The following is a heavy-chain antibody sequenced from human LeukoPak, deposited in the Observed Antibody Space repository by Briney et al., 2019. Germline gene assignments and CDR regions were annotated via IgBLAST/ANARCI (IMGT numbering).Heavy chain of an antibody. CDR2: IYDSGTI. J-gene: IGHJ5*02. Sequence: SETLSLTCTVSGGSISSSSYYWGWIRQPPGKELEWIGNIYDSGTIYYNPSLKSRVTISVDTSKNQLSLKLSSVTAADTAVYYCARHPPLYGNTNWFDPWGQGTLVTVSS. CDR3: ARHPPLYGNTNWFDP. CDR1: GGSISSSSYY. D-gene: IGHD4-17*01. V-gene: IGHV4-39*01.